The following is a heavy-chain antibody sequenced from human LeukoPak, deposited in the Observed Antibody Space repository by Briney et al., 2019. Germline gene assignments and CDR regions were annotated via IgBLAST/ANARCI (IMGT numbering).Heavy chain of an antibody. V-gene: IGHV1-46*01. CDR1: GYSFTSNY. CDR2: IYPRDGST. J-gene: IGHJ4*02. Sequence: ASVKVSCKASGYSFTSNYIHWVRQAPGQGLEWMGMIYPRDGSTSYAQKFQGRVTVTRDTSTSTVHMELSGLRSEGTAVYYCARDQEAFDYWGQGTLVTVSS. CDR3: ARDQEAFDY.